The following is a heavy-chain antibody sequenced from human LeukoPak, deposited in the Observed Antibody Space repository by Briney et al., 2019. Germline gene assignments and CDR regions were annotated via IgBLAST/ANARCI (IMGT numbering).Heavy chain of an antibody. D-gene: IGHD2/OR15-2a*01. J-gene: IGHJ4*02. Sequence: AGGSLRLSCSASGFPFSYYGMHWVHQAPGKGLEWVAFIRYSASDEYYADSVKGRFTISRDNSKNTLYLQMNSLRAEDTALYSCAKDALPDTYYFDFWGQGTLVTVSS. CDR3: AKDALPDTYYFDF. V-gene: IGHV3-30*02. CDR2: IRYSASDE. CDR1: GFPFSYYG.